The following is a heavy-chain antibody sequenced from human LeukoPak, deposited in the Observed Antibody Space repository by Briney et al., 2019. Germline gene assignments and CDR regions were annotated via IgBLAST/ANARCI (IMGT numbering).Heavy chain of an antibody. CDR3: ARYSSSSGGASYYLDY. V-gene: IGHV3-74*01. CDR1: GFTLRNYW. Sequence: GGSLRLSCTPSGFTLRNYWMHWVRQVPGKRLVWVSRISGDGSVTNYADSVQGRFTISRDNAKNILCLQINSLRSEDTAIYYCARYSSSSGGASYYLDYWGHGTLVTVFS. CDR2: ISGDGSVT. D-gene: IGHD6-6*01. J-gene: IGHJ4*01.